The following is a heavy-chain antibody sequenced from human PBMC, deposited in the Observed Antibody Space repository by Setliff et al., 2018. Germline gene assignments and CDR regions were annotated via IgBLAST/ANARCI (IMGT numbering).Heavy chain of an antibody. J-gene: IGHJ4*02. V-gene: IGHV4-30-4*08. CDR3: ARGAYASGSSSFDY. CDR1: GGSISSGDYY. CDR2: IYSSGST. Sequence: KASETLSLTCTVSGGSISSGDYYWSWIRQPPGKGLEWIGYIYSSGSTYYNPSLKSRVTISVDTSNNQFSLKLDFVTAADTAVYYCARGAYASGSSSFDYWSQGTLVTVSS. D-gene: IGHD3-10*01.